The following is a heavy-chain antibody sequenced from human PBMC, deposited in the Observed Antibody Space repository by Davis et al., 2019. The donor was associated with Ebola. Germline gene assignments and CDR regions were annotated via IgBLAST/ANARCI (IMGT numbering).Heavy chain of an antibody. CDR2: VNSNCTSA. V-gene: IGHV3-23*01. CDR3: AKDSGDSGFYSRFDY. CDR1: GFTFSTYA. Sequence: GESLKISCAASGFTFSTYAMNWVRQVPGKGLEWVAGVNSNCTSAYSAASVKGRFTISRDNPKNALYLQMNSLRVDDTAIYYCAKDSGDSGFYSRFDYWGQGSLVTVSS. D-gene: IGHD5-12*01. J-gene: IGHJ4*02.